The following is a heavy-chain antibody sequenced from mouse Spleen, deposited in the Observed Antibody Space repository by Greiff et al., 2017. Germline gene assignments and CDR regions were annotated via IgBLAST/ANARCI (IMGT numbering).Heavy chain of an antibody. CDR1: GYSITSGYY. V-gene: IGHV3-6*01. CDR3: AREIYGSAMDY. Sequence: EVKVEESGPGLVKPSQSLSLTCSVTGYSITSGYYWNWIRQFPGNKLEWMGYISYDGSNNYNPSLKNRISITRDTSKNQFFLKLNSVTTEDTATYYCAREIYGSAMDYWGQGTSVTVSS. J-gene: IGHJ4*01. CDR2: ISYDGSN. D-gene: IGHD1-1*01.